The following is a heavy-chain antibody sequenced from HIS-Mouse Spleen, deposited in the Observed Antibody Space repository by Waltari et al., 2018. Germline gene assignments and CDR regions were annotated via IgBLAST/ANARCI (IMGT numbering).Heavy chain of an antibody. CDR3: TGGSWSGYYFDY. CDR2: IKSKTDGGTT. Sequence: EVQLVESGGGLVKPGGSLRLSCAASGFTFSNAWMRWVRQAPGKGLEWVGRIKSKTDGGTTDYAAPVKGRFTISRDDSKNTAYLQMNSLKTEDTAVYYCTGGSWSGYYFDYWGQGTLVTVSS. CDR1: GFTFSNAW. V-gene: IGHV3-15*01. D-gene: IGHD3-3*01. J-gene: IGHJ4*02.